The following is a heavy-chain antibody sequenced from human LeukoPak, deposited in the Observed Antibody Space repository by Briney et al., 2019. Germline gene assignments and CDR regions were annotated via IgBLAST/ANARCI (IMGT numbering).Heavy chain of an antibody. D-gene: IGHD3-10*01. Sequence: GGSLRLSCVASGFVFSNYWMGWVRQAPGKGLEWVANIKEDAGETYYVDSVKGRFTISRDNAKNSLDLQMNSLRDEDTAVYYCARAPGGFDPWGQGTLVTVSS. J-gene: IGHJ5*02. CDR1: GFVFSNYW. CDR2: IKEDAGET. V-gene: IGHV3-7*03. CDR3: ARAPGGFDP.